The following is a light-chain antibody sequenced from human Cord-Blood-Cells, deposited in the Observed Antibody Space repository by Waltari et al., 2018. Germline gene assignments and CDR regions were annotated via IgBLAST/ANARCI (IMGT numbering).Light chain of an antibody. J-gene: IGLJ2*01. V-gene: IGLV2-11*02. CDR1: SSDVGGYNY. CDR2: DVS. CDR3: CSYAGSYTFGV. Sequence: QSALTQPRSVSGSPGQSGTISCTGTSSDVGGYNYVSSYQQHPGKAPKLRIYDVSKRPSGVPDRFSGSKSGNTASLTISGLQAEDEADYYCCSYAGSYTFGVFGGGTKLTVL.